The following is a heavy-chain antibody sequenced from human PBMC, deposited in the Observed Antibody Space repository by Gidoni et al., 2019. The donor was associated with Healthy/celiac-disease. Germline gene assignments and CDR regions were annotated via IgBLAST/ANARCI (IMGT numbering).Heavy chain of an antibody. CDR1: GYPFTSYG. D-gene: IGHD6-19*01. CDR2: ISAYNGNT. V-gene: IGHV1-18*01. CDR3: AIYSVAGRGAYYYYGMDV. J-gene: IGHJ6*02. Sequence: QVQLVQSGAEVKKPGSSVQVSCTASGYPFTSYGISWVRQAPGQGLVWMGWISAYNGNTNYEQKLQGRVTMTTDTSTSTAYMELRSLRSDDTAVYYCAIYSVAGRGAYYYYGMDVWGQGTTVTVSS.